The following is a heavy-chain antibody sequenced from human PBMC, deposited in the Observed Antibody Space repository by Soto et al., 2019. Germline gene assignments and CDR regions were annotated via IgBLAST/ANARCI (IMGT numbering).Heavy chain of an antibody. CDR3: VIHHCYYYGMDV. CDR1: VFTFSSYA. V-gene: IGHV3-23*01. J-gene: IGHJ6*02. Sequence: GGSLRLSCAASVFTFSSYAMSWVRQAPGKWLEWFSAISVSGCSTXXADSVKGRXTISRYNSKNTXYLQMXNLRAEDPAVYYCVIHHCYYYGMDVWGQGTTVTVSS. D-gene: IGHD3-16*02. CDR2: ISVSGCST.